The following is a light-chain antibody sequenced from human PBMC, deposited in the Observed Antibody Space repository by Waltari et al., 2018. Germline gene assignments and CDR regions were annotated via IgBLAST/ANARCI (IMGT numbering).Light chain of an antibody. CDR1: QSLICY. CDR3: QQRYNWPLT. J-gene: IGKJ4*01. Sequence: EIVLTQSPATLSLSPGERATLSCRASQSLICYLSWYQQKPGQAPRLLIYDASSRATRIPARFSGSGSGTDFTLTIISLEPEDFAVYYCQQRYNWPLTFGGGTKVEIK. CDR2: DAS. V-gene: IGKV3-11*01.